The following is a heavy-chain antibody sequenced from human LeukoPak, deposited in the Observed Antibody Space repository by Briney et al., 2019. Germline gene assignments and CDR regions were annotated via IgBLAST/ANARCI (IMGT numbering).Heavy chain of an antibody. CDR1: GGSISSSSYY. J-gene: IGHJ4*02. CDR3: ARAEYYYDSSGTFDY. V-gene: IGHV4-39*07. D-gene: IGHD3-22*01. CDR2: IYYSGST. Sequence: ASETLSLTCTVSGGSISSSSYYWGWIRQPPGKGLEWIGSIYYSGSTYYNPSLKSRVTISVDTSKNQFSLKLSSVTAADTAVYYCARAEYYYDSSGTFDYWGQGTLVTVSS.